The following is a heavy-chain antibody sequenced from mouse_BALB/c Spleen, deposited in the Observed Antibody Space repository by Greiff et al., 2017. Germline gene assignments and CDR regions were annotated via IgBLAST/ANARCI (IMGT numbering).Heavy chain of an antibody. CDR1: GFTFSSYA. Sequence: DVKLVESGGGLVKPGGSLKLSCAASGFTFSSYAMSWVRQTPEKRLEWVASISSGGSTYYPDSVKGRFTISRDNARNILYLQMSSLRSEDTAMYYCARVGNDVAYWGQGTLVTVSA. J-gene: IGHJ3*01. CDR2: ISSGGST. V-gene: IGHV5-6-5*01. CDR3: ARVGNDVAY. D-gene: IGHD2-2*01.